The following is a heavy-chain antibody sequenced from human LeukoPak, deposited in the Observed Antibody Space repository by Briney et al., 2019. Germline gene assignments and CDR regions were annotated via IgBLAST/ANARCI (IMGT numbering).Heavy chain of an antibody. CDR3: AGATIFGVVIAGYAFDI. D-gene: IGHD3-3*01. J-gene: IGHJ3*02. CDR2: IIPIFGTA. CDR1: GGTFSSYA. Sequence: ASVKVSCKASGGTFSSYAISWVRQAPGKGLEWMGGIIPIFGTANYAQKFQGRVTITADESTSTAYMELSSLRSEDTAVYYCAGATIFGVVIAGYAFDIWGQGTMVTVSS. V-gene: IGHV1-69*13.